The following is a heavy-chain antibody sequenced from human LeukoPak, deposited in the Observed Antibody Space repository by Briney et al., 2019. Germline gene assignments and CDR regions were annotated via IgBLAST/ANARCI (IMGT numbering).Heavy chain of an antibody. CDR2: NSAYNGNT. Sequence: GASVKVSCKASGYTFTSYGISWVRQAPGQGLEWMGWNSAYNGNTNYAQTLQGRVTITTDTSTSTAYMELGSLRSDDTAVYYCARDVAWVVPAAIDYWGQGTLVTVSS. CDR1: GYTFTSYG. D-gene: IGHD2-2*01. V-gene: IGHV1-18*01. J-gene: IGHJ4*02. CDR3: ARDVAWVVPAAIDY.